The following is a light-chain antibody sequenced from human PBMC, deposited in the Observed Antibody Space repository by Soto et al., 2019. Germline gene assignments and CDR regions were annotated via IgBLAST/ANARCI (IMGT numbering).Light chain of an antibody. CDR3: QTWGTGTVV. V-gene: IGLV4-69*01. CDR2: LNSDGSH. J-gene: IGLJ2*01. Sequence: QTVVTQSPSASASLGASVKLTCTLSSGHSSYAIAWHQQQPEKGPRYLMKLNSDGSHNKGDGIPDRFSGSSSGAERYLSISSLQSEDEADYYCQTWGTGTVVFGGGTKLTVL. CDR1: SGHSSYA.